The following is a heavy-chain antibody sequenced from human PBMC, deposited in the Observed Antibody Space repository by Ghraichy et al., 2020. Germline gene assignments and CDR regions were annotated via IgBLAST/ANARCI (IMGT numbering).Heavy chain of an antibody. CDR3: ARGRGITMFGVVNWFDP. D-gene: IGHD3-3*01. CDR1: GGTFSSYA. Sequence: SVKVSCKASGGTFSSYAISWVRQAPGQGLEWMGGIIPIFGTANYAQKFQGRVTITADESTSTAYMELSSLRSEDTAVYYCARGRGITMFGVVNWFDPGAREPWSPSPQ. J-gene: IGHJ5*02. V-gene: IGHV1-69*13. CDR2: IIPIFGTA.